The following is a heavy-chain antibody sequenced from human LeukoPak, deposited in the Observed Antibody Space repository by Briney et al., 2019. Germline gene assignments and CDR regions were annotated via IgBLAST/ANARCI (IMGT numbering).Heavy chain of an antibody. CDR2: INPSGGST. Sequence: ASVKVSCKASGYTFTSYYMHWVRQAPGQGLEWMGIINPSGGSTSYAQKFQGRVTMTRDTSASTVYMELSSLSSEDTAVYYCARGGRERYSSGWTDAFDIWGQGTMVTVSS. CDR1: GYTFTSYY. D-gene: IGHD6-19*01. CDR3: ARGGRERYSSGWTDAFDI. V-gene: IGHV1-46*01. J-gene: IGHJ3*02.